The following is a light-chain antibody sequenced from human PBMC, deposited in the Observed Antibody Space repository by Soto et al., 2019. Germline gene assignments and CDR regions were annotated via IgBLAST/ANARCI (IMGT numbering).Light chain of an antibody. V-gene: IGLV2-8*01. J-gene: IGLJ2*01. CDR1: SSDVGAYKY. Sequence: QSVLIQPPSASGSPGQSVTISCTGTSSDVGAYKYVSWYQQHPGKAPKLMIYEVTKRPSGVPGRFSGPKSGNTASLTVSGLQAEDEADYYCSSYAGNNNFVVFGGGTKLTVL. CDR2: EVT. CDR3: SSYAGNNNFVV.